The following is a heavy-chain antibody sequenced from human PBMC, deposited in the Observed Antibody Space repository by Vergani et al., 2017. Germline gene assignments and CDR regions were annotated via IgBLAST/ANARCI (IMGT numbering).Heavy chain of an antibody. CDR2: ISWNSGAV. CDR3: ARDRIAVAGTLDY. J-gene: IGHJ4*02. D-gene: IGHD6-19*01. V-gene: IGHV3-9*01. CDR1: GITFWKFG. Sequence: EVDLVESGGGLAQPGGSLRLSCEASGITFWKFGMHWVRQGPGKGLEWVSGISWNSGAVDYADSVRGRFTISRDNAKNSLFLEMNSLRFEDTAVYYCARDRIAVAGTLDYWGQGTLVTVSS.